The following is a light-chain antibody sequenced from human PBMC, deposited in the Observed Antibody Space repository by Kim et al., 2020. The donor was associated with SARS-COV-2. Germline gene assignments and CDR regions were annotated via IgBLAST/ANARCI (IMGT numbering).Light chain of an antibody. CDR3: SSYTSSSTRV. CDR2: DVS. J-gene: IGLJ3*02. CDR1: SSDVGGYNY. Sequence: GQSITISCTGTSSDVGGYNYVSCYQQHPGKAPKLMIYDVSNRPSGVSNRFSGSKSGNTASLTISGLQAEDEADYYCSSYTSSSTRVFGGGTQLTFL. V-gene: IGLV2-14*03.